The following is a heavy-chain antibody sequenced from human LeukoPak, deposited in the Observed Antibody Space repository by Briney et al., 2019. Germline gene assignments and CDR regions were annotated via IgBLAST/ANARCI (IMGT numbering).Heavy chain of an antibody. CDR3: ATVRYYYDSSGYYFDY. J-gene: IGHJ4*02. CDR1: GYTLTGLS. D-gene: IGHD3-22*01. Sequence: EASVKVSCKVSGYTLTGLSMHWVRQAPGKGLEWMGGFDPEDGETIYAQKFQGRVTMTEDTSTDTAYMELSSLRSEDTAVYYCATVRYYYDSSGYYFDYWGQGTLVTVSS. V-gene: IGHV1-24*01. CDR2: FDPEDGET.